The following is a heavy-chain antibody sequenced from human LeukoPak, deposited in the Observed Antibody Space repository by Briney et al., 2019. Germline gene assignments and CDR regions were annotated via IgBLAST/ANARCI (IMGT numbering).Heavy chain of an antibody. D-gene: IGHD6-6*01. CDR3: ARRAVMGYTTSYFDY. J-gene: IGHJ4*02. CDR2: ISPNSCGT. CDR1: GYTFTGYY. Sequence: ASVKVSCKASGYTFTGYYMHWVRQAPGQGLEGMGWISPNSCGTNCAQTFQGRVTMTRDTSISTAYMELSRLRPDDTAVYYCARRAVMGYTTSYFDYWGQETLVTVSS. V-gene: IGHV1-2*02.